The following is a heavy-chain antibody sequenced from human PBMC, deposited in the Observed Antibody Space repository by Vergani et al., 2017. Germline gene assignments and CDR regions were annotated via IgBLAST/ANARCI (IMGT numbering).Heavy chain of an antibody. D-gene: IGHD2-15*01. CDR1: GGTFSSYA. CDR3: ARAGGYCSGGSCHLPTAYFDY. V-gene: IGHV1-69*01. CDR2: IIPIFGTA. Sequence: QVQLVQSGAEVKKPGSSVKVSCKASGGTFSSYAISWVRQAPGQGLEWMGGIIPIFGTANYAQKFQGRVTITADESTSTAYMELSSLRSEDTAVYYCARAGGYCSGGSCHLPTAYFDYWGQGTLVTVSS. J-gene: IGHJ4*02.